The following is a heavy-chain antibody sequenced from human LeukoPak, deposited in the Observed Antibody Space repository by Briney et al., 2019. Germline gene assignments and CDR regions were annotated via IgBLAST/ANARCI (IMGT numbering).Heavy chain of an antibody. V-gene: IGHV3-69-1*02. CDR1: GPSFVTHN. J-gene: IGHJ4*02. Sequence: AGGSLRLSCAAAGPSFVTHNFHWVRQAPGKGREWVAFISRRGVIHYADSVTGRFTISRDNANDSLFPQMNSLRVEDTALYYCARDIESDTRDYWGQGTLVIVSS. CDR2: ISRRGVI. CDR3: ARDIESDTRDY.